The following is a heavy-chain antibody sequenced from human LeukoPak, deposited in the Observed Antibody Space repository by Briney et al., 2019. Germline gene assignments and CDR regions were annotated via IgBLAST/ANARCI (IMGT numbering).Heavy chain of an antibody. CDR2: INSDGSDT. Sequence: GGSLRLSCAASGFTFSSYGMHWVRQAPGKGLVWVSRINSDGSDTIYADSVKGRFTISRDNAKNTLYLQMNSLRAEDTAVYYCALLAAADSESWGQGTLVTVSS. CDR3: ALLAAADSES. V-gene: IGHV3-74*01. D-gene: IGHD6-13*01. J-gene: IGHJ5*02. CDR1: GFTFSSYG.